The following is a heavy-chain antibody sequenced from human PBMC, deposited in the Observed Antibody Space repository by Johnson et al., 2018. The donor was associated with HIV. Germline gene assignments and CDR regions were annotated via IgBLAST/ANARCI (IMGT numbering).Heavy chain of an antibody. D-gene: IGHD6-19*01. Sequence: QVQLVESGGGVAQPGRSLRLSCAASGFTFSSYSMHWVRQAPGKGLEWVAVISYDGSNKYYADSVKGRFTISRDNSRNTLYLQMKSLRAEDTAVYYCAKDLGITVAGRGGLDAFDIWGQGTMVTVSS. V-gene: IGHV3-30*18. CDR3: AKDLGITVAGRGGLDAFDI. CDR2: ISYDGSNK. CDR1: GFTFSSYS. J-gene: IGHJ3*02.